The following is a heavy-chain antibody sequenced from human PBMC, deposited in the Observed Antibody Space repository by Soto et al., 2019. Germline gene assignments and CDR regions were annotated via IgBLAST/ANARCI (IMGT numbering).Heavy chain of an antibody. D-gene: IGHD2-2*02. CDR3: ARPQVYCSSTRCYRPTLDYYGMEV. J-gene: IGHJ6*02. V-gene: IGHV1-69*13. Sequence: GSSVKVSCKASGGTFSSYAISWVRQAPGQGLEWMGGIIPIFGTANYAQKFQGRVTITADESTSTAYMELSSLRSEDTAVYYCARPQVYCSSTRCYRPTLDYYGMEVWGQGTTVTVSS. CDR2: IIPIFGTA. CDR1: GGTFSSYA.